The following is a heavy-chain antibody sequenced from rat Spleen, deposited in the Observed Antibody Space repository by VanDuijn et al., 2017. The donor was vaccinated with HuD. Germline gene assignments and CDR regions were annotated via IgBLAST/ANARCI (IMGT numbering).Heavy chain of an antibody. V-gene: IGHV5-34*01. CDR2: TSSHSGTI. CDR1: GFTFSEYG. D-gene: IGHD1-11*01. J-gene: IGHJ2*01. Sequence: EVQLVESGGGLVQPGRSLKLSCVASGFTFSEYGMNWIRQAPGKGLEWVAYTSSHSGTIYYADTVKGRFTISRDNAKNTLYLKLSSLRAEETAVYYCARNYGGSPFDYWGQGVMVTVSS. CDR3: ARNYGGSPFDY.